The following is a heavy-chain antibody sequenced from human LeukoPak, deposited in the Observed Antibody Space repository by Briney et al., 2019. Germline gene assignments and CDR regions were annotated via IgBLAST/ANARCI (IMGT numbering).Heavy chain of an antibody. CDR3: ARQPGGGFDY. V-gene: IGHV4-39*01. Sequence: SETLSLTCTVSGGSISSSSYYWGWIRQPPGKGLEWIGSIYYSGSTYYNPSLKSRVTISADTSKNQFSLKLSSVTAADTAVYYCARQPGGGFDYWGQGTLVTVSS. D-gene: IGHD3-16*01. CDR2: IYYSGST. CDR1: GGSISSSSYY. J-gene: IGHJ4*02.